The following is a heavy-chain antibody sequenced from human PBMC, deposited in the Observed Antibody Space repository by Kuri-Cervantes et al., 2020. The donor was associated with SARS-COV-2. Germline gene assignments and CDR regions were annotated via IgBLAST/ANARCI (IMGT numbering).Heavy chain of an antibody. Sequence: GGSLRLSCAASGFTFSSYSMNWVRQAPGKGLEWVSSISSSSSYIYYADSVKGRFTISRDDAKNALYLQMNSLRAEDTAVDYCARDRAYSSSWRRTNWFDPWGQGTLVTVSS. J-gene: IGHJ5*02. CDR1: GFTFSSYS. D-gene: IGHD6-13*01. CDR2: ISSSSSYI. V-gene: IGHV3-21*01. CDR3: ARDRAYSSSWRRTNWFDP.